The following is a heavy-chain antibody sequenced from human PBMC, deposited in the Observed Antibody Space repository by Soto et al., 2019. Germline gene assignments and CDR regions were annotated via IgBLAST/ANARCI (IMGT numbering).Heavy chain of an antibody. CDR2: TYYRSKWYN. CDR3: ARVILAASNYYYCGIDF. Sequence: SQTLSLTCAISGDSVSSNSAAWNWIRQSPSRGLEWLGRTYYRSKWYNDYAVSVKSRITINPDTSKNQFSLQLNSVTPEDTAVYYCARVILAASNYYYCGIDFWGQGITVTVSS. V-gene: IGHV6-1*01. D-gene: IGHD6-13*01. J-gene: IGHJ6*02. CDR1: GDSVSSNSAA.